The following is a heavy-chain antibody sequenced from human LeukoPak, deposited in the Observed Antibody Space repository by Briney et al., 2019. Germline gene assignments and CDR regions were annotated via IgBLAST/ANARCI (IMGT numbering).Heavy chain of an antibody. CDR3: AKARVFLALLL. V-gene: IGHV3-74*01. CDR2: INSDGSST. Sequence: GGSLRLSCAASGFTFSSYWMRWVRQAPGKGLVWVSRINSDGSSTSYADSVKGRFTISRDNSKNTLYLQMNSLRAEDTAVYYCAKARVFLALLLWGQGTLVTVSS. D-gene: IGHD3-3*01. CDR1: GFTFSSYW. J-gene: IGHJ4*02.